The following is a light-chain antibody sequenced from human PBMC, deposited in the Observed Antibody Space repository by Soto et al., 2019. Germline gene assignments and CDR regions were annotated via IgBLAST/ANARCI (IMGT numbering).Light chain of an antibody. V-gene: IGKV1-5*03. Sequence: DIQMTQSPSTLSASVGDRVTITCRASRTIINWLAWYQQKPGKAPKLLIYKASTLEGEVPSRFSGSGSETEFTLTINSLQPDDSATYYCQQYHTYWWTFGQGTKVDIK. CDR2: KAS. CDR1: RTIINW. CDR3: QQYHTYWWT. J-gene: IGKJ1*01.